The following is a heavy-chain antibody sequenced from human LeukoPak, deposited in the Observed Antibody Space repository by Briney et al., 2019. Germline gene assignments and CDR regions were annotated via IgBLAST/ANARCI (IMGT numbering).Heavy chain of an antibody. CDR3: AKESYYYDSSGYCSRTFDY. Sequence: GGSLRLSCAASGFTFDDYAMHWVRQAPGKGLEWVSGISWNSGSIGYADSVKGRFTISRDNAKNSLYLQMNSLRAEDTALYYCAKESYYYDSSGYCSRTFDYWGQGTLVTVSS. D-gene: IGHD3-22*01. J-gene: IGHJ4*02. V-gene: IGHV3-9*01. CDR1: GFTFDDYA. CDR2: ISWNSGSI.